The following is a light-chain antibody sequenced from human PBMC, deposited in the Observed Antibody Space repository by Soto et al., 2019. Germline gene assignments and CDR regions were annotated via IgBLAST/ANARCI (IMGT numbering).Light chain of an antibody. Sequence: DIQLTQSPSFLSASVGDRVTITCRASQGIRSYLAWYQQKPGKAPKLLIYAASTLQSGVPPRFSGSGSGTEFTLTISSLQPEDFATYYCQQLNSYPWTFGQGTKVEIK. CDR3: QQLNSYPWT. CDR1: QGIRSY. J-gene: IGKJ1*01. V-gene: IGKV1-9*01. CDR2: AAS.